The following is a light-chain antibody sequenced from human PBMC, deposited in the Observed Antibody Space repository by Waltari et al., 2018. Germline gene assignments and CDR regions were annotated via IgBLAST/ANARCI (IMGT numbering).Light chain of an antibody. J-gene: IGLJ2*01. Sequence: QSALTQPASVSGSPGQSITISCTGTSSDIGVYNNVSWYQQHPGKAPKLIIYEGTERPSGVSNRFSGSKSGNTASLTISGLQTDDESDYFCSSYSDISISLLFGGGTKLTVL. CDR2: EGT. V-gene: IGLV2-14*01. CDR1: SSDIGVYNN. CDR3: SSYSDISISLL.